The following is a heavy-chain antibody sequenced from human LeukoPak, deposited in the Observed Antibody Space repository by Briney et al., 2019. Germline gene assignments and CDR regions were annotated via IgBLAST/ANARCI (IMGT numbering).Heavy chain of an antibody. D-gene: IGHD4-23*01. V-gene: IGHV1-2*02. CDR3: ARNSGDY. CDR1: GYTFTGYY. CDR2: INPISGGT. Sequence: ASMKVSCKASGYTFTGYYMHWVRQAPGQGLEWMGCINPISGGTTFAQKFQARVTLTRDTSISTAYMELRRLTSDDTAVYFCARNSGDYWGQGTLVTVSS. J-gene: IGHJ4*02.